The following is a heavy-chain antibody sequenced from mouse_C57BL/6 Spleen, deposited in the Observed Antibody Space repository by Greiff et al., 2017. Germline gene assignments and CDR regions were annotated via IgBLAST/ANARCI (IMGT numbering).Heavy chain of an antibody. Sequence: VQLQQSGAELVKPGASVKLSCKASGYTFTSYWMHWVKQRPGQGLEWIGKIHPNSGSTNYNEKFKSKATLTVDKSSSTAYMQLSSLTSEDSAVYDCERESAWFAYWGQGTLVTVSA. CDR3: ERESAWFAY. J-gene: IGHJ3*01. CDR1: GYTFTSYW. CDR2: IHPNSGST. V-gene: IGHV1-64*01.